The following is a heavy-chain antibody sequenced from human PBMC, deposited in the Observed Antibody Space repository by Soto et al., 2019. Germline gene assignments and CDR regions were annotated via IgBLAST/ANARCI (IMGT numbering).Heavy chain of an antibody. Sequence: SVKVSCKASGGTFSSYAISWVRQAPGQGLEWMGGIIPIFGTANYAQKFQGRVTITADEPTSTAYMELSSLRSEDTAVYYCARVAAADGGWFDPWGQGTLVTVSS. J-gene: IGHJ5*02. CDR1: GGTFSSYA. D-gene: IGHD6-13*01. CDR2: IIPIFGTA. V-gene: IGHV1-69*13. CDR3: ARVAAADGGWFDP.